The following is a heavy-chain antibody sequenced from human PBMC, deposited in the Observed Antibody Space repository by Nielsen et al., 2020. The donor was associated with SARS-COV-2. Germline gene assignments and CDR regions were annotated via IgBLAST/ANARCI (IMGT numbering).Heavy chain of an antibody. V-gene: IGHV3-9*01. CDR3: AKDEGGGNYGPFDY. CDR1: GFTFDEYG. J-gene: IGHJ4*02. Sequence: GGSLRLSCAAAGFTFDEYGLPWVRQAPGKGLEWVSVICWNSIRVDYADSVKDRFTISRDNAKNSLYLEMNSLRTEDTALYYCAKDEGGGNYGPFDYWGQGALVTVSS. CDR2: ICWNSIRV. D-gene: IGHD4-17*01.